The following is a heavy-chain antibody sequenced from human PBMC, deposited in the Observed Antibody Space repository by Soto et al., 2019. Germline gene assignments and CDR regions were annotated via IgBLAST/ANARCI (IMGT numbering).Heavy chain of an antibody. Sequence: ASVKVSCKASGGTFSSYAISWVRQAPGQGLEWMGGIIPIFGTANYAQKFQGRVTITADESTSTAYMELSSLRSEDTAVYYCARDHYDILTDKGAFDIWGQGTMVTVSS. J-gene: IGHJ3*02. CDR3: ARDHYDILTDKGAFDI. V-gene: IGHV1-69*13. CDR2: IIPIFGTA. CDR1: GGTFSSYA. D-gene: IGHD3-9*01.